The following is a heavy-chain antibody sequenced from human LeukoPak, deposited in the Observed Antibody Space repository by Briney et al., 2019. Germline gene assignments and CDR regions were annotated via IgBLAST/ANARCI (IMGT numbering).Heavy chain of an antibody. V-gene: IGHV5-51*01. CDR1: GYRFTSYC. J-gene: IGHJ3*01. CDR2: IYLGDSGP. Sequence: GASLQTSCKVSGYRFTSYCIGWVRQMPGKGLEWMGIIYLGDSGPTYSPSFQGQVTISVDKSINTAYLQWSSLQASDTAMYYCGMSGDRVPLQDDVFDVWGQGTMVTVST. D-gene: IGHD1-26*01. CDR3: GMSGDRVPLQDDVFDV.